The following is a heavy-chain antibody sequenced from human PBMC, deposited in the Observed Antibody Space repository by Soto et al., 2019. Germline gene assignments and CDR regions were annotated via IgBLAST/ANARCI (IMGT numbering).Heavy chain of an antibody. CDR3: ARGDSSSWYLIGY. D-gene: IGHD6-13*01. CDR1: GFTFSSYA. J-gene: IGHJ4*02. CDR2: ISYDGNNR. Sequence: QVQLVESGGGVVQPGRSLRLSCAASGFTFSSYAMHWVRQAPGKGLEWVAVISYDGNNRYYADSVKGRFTISRDNSKNTLYLQMNSLRAEDMAVYYCARGDSSSWYLIGYWGQGTLVTVSS. V-gene: IGHV3-30-3*01.